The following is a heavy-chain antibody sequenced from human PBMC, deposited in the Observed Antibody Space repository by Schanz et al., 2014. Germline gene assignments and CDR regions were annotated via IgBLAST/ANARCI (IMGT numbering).Heavy chain of an antibody. D-gene: IGHD6-19*01. CDR3: ARGGYSSGWYDRDIAHFDY. CDR1: GGTFSSFG. CDR2: INPNSGTT. Sequence: VQLEQSGAEVKKPGSSVKVSCKASGGTFSSFGINWVRQAPGQGLEWMGWINPNSGTTNYAQKLQGRVTMTTDTSTSTAYMELRSLRSDDTAVYYCARGGYSSGWYDRDIAHFDYWGQGTLVTVSS. J-gene: IGHJ4*02. V-gene: IGHV1-18*01.